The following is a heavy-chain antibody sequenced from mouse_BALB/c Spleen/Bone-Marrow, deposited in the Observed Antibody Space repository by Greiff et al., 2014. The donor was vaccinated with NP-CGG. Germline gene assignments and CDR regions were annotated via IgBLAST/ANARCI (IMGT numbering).Heavy chain of an antibody. J-gene: IGHJ4*01. CDR3: ARQITTVDYAMVY. CDR1: GYTFTSYW. D-gene: IGHD1-1*01. CDR2: INPSTGYT. V-gene: IGHV1-7*01. Sequence: QVQLQQSGAELAKPGASVKMSCKASGYTFTSYWMHWVKQRPGQGLEWIGYINPSTGYTEYNQKFKDKATLTADKSSSTAYMQLSCLTSEDSAVYYCARQITTVDYAMVYWGQGTSVTVSS.